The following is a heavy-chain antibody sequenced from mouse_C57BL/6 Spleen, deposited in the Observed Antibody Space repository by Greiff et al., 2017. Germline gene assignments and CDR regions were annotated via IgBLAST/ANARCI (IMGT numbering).Heavy chain of an antibody. J-gene: IGHJ4*01. Sequence: EVMLVESGGGLVQSGRSLRLSCATSGFTFSDFYMEWVRQAPGKGLEWIAASRNKANDYTTEYSASVQGRFIVSRDTSQSILYLQMNALSAEDTAIYYCARDERGYAMGYWGQGTSVTVSS. CDR1: GFTFSDFY. CDR3: ARDERGYAMGY. V-gene: IGHV7-1*01. CDR2: SRNKANDYTT.